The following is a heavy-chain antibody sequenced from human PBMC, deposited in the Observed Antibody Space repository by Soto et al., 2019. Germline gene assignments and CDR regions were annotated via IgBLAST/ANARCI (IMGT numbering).Heavy chain of an antibody. D-gene: IGHD5-18*01. V-gene: IGHV1-69*12. Sequence: QVQLVQSGAEVKKPESSVKVSCKAPGGTFSTYAISWVRQAPGQGLEWMGGIIPMFGTANYAQRFQDRVTITADESTNTVYMALSSLRSEDTTGYFCASGIQLWLRRINNGYSGWGQGTLVTVSS. CDR2: IIPMFGTA. J-gene: IGHJ4*02. CDR3: ASGIQLWLRRINNGYSG. CDR1: GGTFSTYA.